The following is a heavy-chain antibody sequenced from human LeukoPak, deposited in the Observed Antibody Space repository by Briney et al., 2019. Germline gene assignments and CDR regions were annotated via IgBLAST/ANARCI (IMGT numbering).Heavy chain of an antibody. Sequence: GRSLRLSCTASGFTFGDYAMSWFRQAPGKGLEWVGFIRSKAYGGTTEYAASVKGRFTISRDDSKSIAYLQMNSLRAEDTAVYYCAREAVWFDPWGQGTLATVSS. CDR1: GFTFGDYA. V-gene: IGHV3-49*03. CDR3: AREAVWFDP. D-gene: IGHD6-19*01. J-gene: IGHJ5*02. CDR2: IRSKAYGGTT.